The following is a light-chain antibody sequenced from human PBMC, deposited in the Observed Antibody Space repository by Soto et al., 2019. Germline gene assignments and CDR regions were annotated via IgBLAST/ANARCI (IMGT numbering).Light chain of an antibody. Sequence: EIVLTQSPATLSLSPGERATLSCRASQSVSSYLAWYQQKPGQAPRLLIYDASSRATGIPARFSGSGSGTDFTLTSNSLEPEDFAVYYCQQRSNWPPYTFGQGTKLEIK. CDR2: DAS. CDR1: QSVSSY. CDR3: QQRSNWPPYT. J-gene: IGKJ2*01. V-gene: IGKV3-11*01.